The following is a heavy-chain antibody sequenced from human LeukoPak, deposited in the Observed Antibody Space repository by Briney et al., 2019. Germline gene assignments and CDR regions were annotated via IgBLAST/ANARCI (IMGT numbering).Heavy chain of an antibody. CDR2: ITWNSAVL. J-gene: IGHJ4*02. D-gene: IGHD3-10*01. V-gene: IGHV3-9*03. CDR3: AKTRGKYGSGTYFDS. Sequence: GGSLRLSCGASGFTFDDYTIHWGRQAPGKGLELVSGITWNSAVLGYADSVKGRFTISRDNAKNSLYLQMNSLRAEDMALYYCAKTRGKYGSGTYFDSWGQGTLVTVSS. CDR1: GFTFDDYT.